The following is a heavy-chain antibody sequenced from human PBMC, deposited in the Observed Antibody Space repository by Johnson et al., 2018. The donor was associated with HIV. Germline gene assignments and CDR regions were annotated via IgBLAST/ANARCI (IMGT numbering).Heavy chain of an antibody. CDR1: GFTFSSYG. V-gene: IGHV3-30*02. J-gene: IGHJ3*01. D-gene: IGHD3-10*01. Sequence: QVQLVESGGGVVQPGGSLRLSCAASGFTFSSYGMHWVRQAPGKGLEWVAFIRYDGSNKYYADSVTGRFTLSRDNSKNTLYLQMTSLRQYDTAVYSCYCTVHFGAGSESKRTFDVWGQGTMVSFSS. CDR2: IRYDGSNK. CDR3: YCTVHFGAGSESKRTFDV.